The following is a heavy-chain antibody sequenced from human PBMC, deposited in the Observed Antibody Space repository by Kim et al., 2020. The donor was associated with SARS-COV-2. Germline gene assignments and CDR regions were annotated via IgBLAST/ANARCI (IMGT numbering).Heavy chain of an antibody. V-gene: IGHV3-7*01. D-gene: IGHD6-19*01. J-gene: IGHJ3*02. CDR3: ARDGDLYSSGKDAFDI. Sequence: PGGSLRISCAASGFTFSSYWMTWVRQAPGKGLEWVANIKQDGNQKYYVDSVKGRFTISRDNAKNSLYLQMNSLRAEDTAVYYCARDGDLYSSGKDAFDIW. CDR2: IKQDGNQK. CDR1: GFTFSSYW.